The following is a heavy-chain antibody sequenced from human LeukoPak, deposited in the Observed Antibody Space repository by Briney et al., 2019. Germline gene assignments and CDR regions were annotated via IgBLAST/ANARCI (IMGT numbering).Heavy chain of an antibody. CDR2: IYHSGST. Sequence: SETLSLTCTVSGGSISSGGYYWSWIRQPPGKGLEWIGYIYHSGSTYYNPSLKSRVTISVDRSKNQFSLKLSSVTAADTAVYYCARRRTAMVGNFDYWGQGTLVTVSS. CDR3: ARRRTAMVGNFDY. D-gene: IGHD5-18*01. V-gene: IGHV4-30-2*01. J-gene: IGHJ4*02. CDR1: GGSISSGGYY.